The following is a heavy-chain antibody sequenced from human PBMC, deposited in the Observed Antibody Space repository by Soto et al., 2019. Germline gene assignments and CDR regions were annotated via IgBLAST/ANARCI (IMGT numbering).Heavy chain of an antibody. CDR3: VRVRGLELLYYYYYLDV. V-gene: IGHV1-8*01. CDR2: MNPNSGNT. CDR1: GYTFTSYD. J-gene: IGHJ6*03. D-gene: IGHD1-7*01. Sequence: ASVKVSCKASGYTFTSYDINWVRQATGQGLEWMGWMNPNSGNTGYAQKFQGRVTMTRNTSISTAYMELSSLRSEDTAVYYCVRVRGLELLYYYYYLDVWGKGTTVTVSS.